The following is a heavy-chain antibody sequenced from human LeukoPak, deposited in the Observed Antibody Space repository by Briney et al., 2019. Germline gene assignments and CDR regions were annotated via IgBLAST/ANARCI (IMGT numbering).Heavy chain of an antibody. Sequence: PGGSLRLSCAASGFTFTSYSMNWVRQAPGKGLEWVSTISGGGGSTYYADSVKGRFTISRDNSKNTLYLQTNSLRAEDTAVYYCARHRYCSGGSCYVGVFDYWGQGTLVTVSS. D-gene: IGHD2-15*01. V-gene: IGHV3-23*01. CDR3: ARHRYCSGGSCYVGVFDY. J-gene: IGHJ4*02. CDR2: ISGGGGST. CDR1: GFTFTSYS.